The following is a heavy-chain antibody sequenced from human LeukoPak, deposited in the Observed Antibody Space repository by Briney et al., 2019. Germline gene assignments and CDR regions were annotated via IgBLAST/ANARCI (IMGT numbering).Heavy chain of an antibody. J-gene: IGHJ4*02. CDR2: IDTDGKTT. D-gene: IGHD5-24*01. CDR1: GFTFNTYI. CDR3: VRDKDGYNF. Sequence: GGSLRLSCAASGFTFNTYIMHWVRQAPGKGLVWVSRIDTDGKTTTYADSVKGRFTTSRDNAKNMLYLQMNSLRVEDTAVYYCVRDKDGYNFWGQGTLVSVSS. V-gene: IGHV3-74*01.